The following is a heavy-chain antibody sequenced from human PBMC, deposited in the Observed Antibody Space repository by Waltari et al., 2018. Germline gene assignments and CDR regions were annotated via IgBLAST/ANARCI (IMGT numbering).Heavy chain of an antibody. Sequence: QVQLQESGPGLVKPSETLSLTCTVSGGSISSYYWSWIRQPAGKGLEWIGRIYTSGSTNYNPSLKSRVTMLVDTSKNQFSLKLSSVTAADTAVYYCARDGSTSDFYYYYMDVWGKGTTVTVSS. CDR1: GGSISSYY. J-gene: IGHJ6*03. CDR2: IYTSGST. D-gene: IGHD2-2*01. V-gene: IGHV4-4*07. CDR3: ARDGSTSDFYYYYMDV.